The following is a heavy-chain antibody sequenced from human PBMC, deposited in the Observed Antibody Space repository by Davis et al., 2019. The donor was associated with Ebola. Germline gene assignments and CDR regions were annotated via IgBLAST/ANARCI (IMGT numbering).Heavy chain of an antibody. D-gene: IGHD3-10*01. CDR1: GFTFSDYY. CDR3: AREELLWFGELFIRYGMDV. V-gene: IGHV3-11*01. J-gene: IGHJ6*04. Sequence: GESLKISCAASGFTFSDYYMSWLRQAPGKGLEWVSYISSSGSTIYYADSVKGRFTISRDNAKNSLYLQMNSLRAEDTAVYYCAREELLWFGELFIRYGMDVWGKGTTVTVSS. CDR2: ISSSGSTI.